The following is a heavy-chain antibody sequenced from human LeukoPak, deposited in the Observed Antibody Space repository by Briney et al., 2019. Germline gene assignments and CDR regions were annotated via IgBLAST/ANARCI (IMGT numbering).Heavy chain of an antibody. D-gene: IGHD4-17*01. V-gene: IGHV1-46*01. CDR2: INPSGGST. Sequence: ASVKVSCKASGYTFTSYYMHWVRQAPGQGLEWMGIINPSGGSTSYAQKFQGRVTMTRDTSTSTVYMELSSLRSEDTAVYYCARVYKVGPIRDLYGDYGLDPWGQGTLVTVSS. CDR1: GYTFTSYY. CDR3: ARVYKVGPIRDLYGDYGLDP. J-gene: IGHJ5*02.